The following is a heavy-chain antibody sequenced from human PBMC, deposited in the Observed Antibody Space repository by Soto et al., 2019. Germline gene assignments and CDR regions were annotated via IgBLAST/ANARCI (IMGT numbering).Heavy chain of an antibody. CDR3: ARWGGYGSGVDY. V-gene: IGHV3-7*01. CDR1: GFTFSSYW. J-gene: IGHJ4*02. D-gene: IGHD2-15*01. Sequence: EVQLVESGGGLVQPGGSLRLSCAASGFTFSSYWMTWVRQAPGKGLEWVANIKEDGSEKYYVDSVKGRFTISRDSAKNSLYLQMNSLRAEDTAVYYCARWGGYGSGVDYWGQGTEVTVSS. CDR2: IKEDGSEK.